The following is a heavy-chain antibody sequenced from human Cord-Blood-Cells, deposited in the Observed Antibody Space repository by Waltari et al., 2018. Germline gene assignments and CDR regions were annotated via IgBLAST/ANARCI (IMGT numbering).Heavy chain of an antibody. J-gene: IGHJ5*02. CDR2: INPNRGGT. Sequence: QVQLVQSGAEVKKPGASVKVSCKASGYTFTGYYMHWVRQAPGQGLEGMGWINPNRGGTNYAQKFQGWVTMTRDTSISTAYMELSRLRSDDTAVYYCARSGTANWFDPWGQGTLVTVSS. CDR1: GYTFTGYY. CDR3: ARSGTANWFDP. D-gene: IGHD6-13*01. V-gene: IGHV1-2*04.